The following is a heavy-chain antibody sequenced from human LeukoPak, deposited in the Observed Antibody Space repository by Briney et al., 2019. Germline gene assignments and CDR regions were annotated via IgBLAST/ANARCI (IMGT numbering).Heavy chain of an antibody. CDR1: GFTFRSYG. J-gene: IGHJ3*02. CDR2: ISSSSSTI. V-gene: IGHV3-48*01. Sequence: GGSLRLSCAASGFTFRSYGMSWVRQAPGKGLEWVSYISSSSSTIYYADSVKGRFTISRDNAKNSLYLQMNSLRAEDTAVYYCARATYDSSGLLAFDIWGQGTMVTVSS. D-gene: IGHD3-22*01. CDR3: ARATYDSSGLLAFDI.